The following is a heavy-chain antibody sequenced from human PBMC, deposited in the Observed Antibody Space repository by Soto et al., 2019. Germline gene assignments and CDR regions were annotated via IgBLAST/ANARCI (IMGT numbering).Heavy chain of an antibody. D-gene: IGHD1-1*01. Sequence: GGSLRLSCAASGFTFSSYAMHWVRQAPGKGLEYVSAISSNGGSTYYANSVKGRFTISRDNSKNTLYLQMGSLRAEDMAVYYCASLDQTTDAFDIWGQGTMVTVSS. CDR2: ISSNGGST. CDR3: ASLDQTTDAFDI. CDR1: GFTFSSYA. V-gene: IGHV3-64*01. J-gene: IGHJ3*02.